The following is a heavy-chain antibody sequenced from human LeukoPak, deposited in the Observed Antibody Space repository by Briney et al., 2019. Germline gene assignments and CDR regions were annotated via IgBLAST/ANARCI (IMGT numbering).Heavy chain of an antibody. Sequence: PGGSLRLSCAASGFTFSRYAMSWVCQAPGKGLEWVSGITDSGGITNYADSVKGRFTMSGDSAQNSLYLQMNSLRDEDTALYYCVRDRYYSFDYWGQGTVVTVSS. D-gene: IGHD1-26*01. CDR1: GFTFSRYA. V-gene: IGHV3-23*01. CDR2: ITDSGGIT. CDR3: VRDRYYSFDY. J-gene: IGHJ4*02.